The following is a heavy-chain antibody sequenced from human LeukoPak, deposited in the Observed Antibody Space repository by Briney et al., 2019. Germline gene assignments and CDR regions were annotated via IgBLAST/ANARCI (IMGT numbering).Heavy chain of an antibody. V-gene: IGHV4-31*03. CDR1: GGSISSGGYY. Sequence: SQTLSLTCTVSGGSISSGGYYWSWIRQHPGKGLEWIGYISYSGSTYYNPSLKSRVTISVDTSKNQFSLKLSSVTAADTAVYYCARVYYYDSSGLGEYYFDYWGQGTLVTVSS. D-gene: IGHD3-22*01. CDR2: ISYSGST. CDR3: ARVYYYDSSGLGEYYFDY. J-gene: IGHJ4*02.